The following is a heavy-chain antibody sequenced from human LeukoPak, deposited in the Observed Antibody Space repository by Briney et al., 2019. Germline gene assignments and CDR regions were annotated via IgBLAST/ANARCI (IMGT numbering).Heavy chain of an antibody. D-gene: IGHD4-17*01. Sequence: PSETLSLTCAVYGGSFSGYYWSWIRQPPGKGLEWIGEINHSGSTNYNPSLKSRVTISVDTSKNQFSLKLSSVTAADTAVYYCARGRTTVTTPAFDPWGQGTLVTVSS. CDR1: GGSFSGYY. J-gene: IGHJ5*02. CDR2: INHSGST. V-gene: IGHV4-34*01. CDR3: ARGRTTVTTPAFDP.